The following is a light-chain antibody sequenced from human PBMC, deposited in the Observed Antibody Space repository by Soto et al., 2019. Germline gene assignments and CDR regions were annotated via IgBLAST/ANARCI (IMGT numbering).Light chain of an antibody. Sequence: EIVLTQSPGTLSLSPGERATLSCRASQSVSSSYLAWYQQKPGQAPRLLIYGASSSATGIPDRFSGSGSGTDFTLTISRLEPEDFAVYYCQQYGSSPGTFGQGTKVDNK. CDR3: QQYGSSPGT. V-gene: IGKV3-20*01. J-gene: IGKJ1*01. CDR1: QSVSSSY. CDR2: GAS.